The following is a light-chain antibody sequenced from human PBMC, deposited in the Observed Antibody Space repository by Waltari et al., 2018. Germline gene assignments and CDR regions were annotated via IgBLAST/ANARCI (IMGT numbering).Light chain of an antibody. V-gene: IGKV2-28*01. CDR1: QSLLHSSGYNY. J-gene: IGKJ1*01. CDR2: LGS. Sequence: DIVMTQYPLSLPVTLGEPASISCRSSQSLLHSSGYNYLDWYLQKPGQSPQLLVYLGSHRASGVPDRFSGSGSGTDFTLKISRVEAEDVGVYYCMQPLQTPWTFGQGTKVEIK. CDR3: MQPLQTPWT.